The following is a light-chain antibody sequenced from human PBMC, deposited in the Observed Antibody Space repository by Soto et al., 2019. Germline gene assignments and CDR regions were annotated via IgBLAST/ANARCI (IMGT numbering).Light chain of an antibody. CDR2: LNSDGSH. V-gene: IGLV4-69*01. Sequence: QPVLTQSPSASASLGASVKLTCTLSSAHSSYAIAWHQQQPEKGPRYLMKLNSDGSHSKGDGIPDRFSGSSSGAERYLTISRLQSEDEADYYCQIWGAGLAVFGGGTKLTVL. CDR3: QIWGAGLAV. J-gene: IGLJ3*02. CDR1: SAHSSYA.